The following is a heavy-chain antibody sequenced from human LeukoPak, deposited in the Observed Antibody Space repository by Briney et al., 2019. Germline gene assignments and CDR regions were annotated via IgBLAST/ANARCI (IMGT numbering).Heavy chain of an antibody. CDR2: ISYDGTIE. D-gene: IGHD6-19*01. CDR3: ARDRIAVAGMGAFQH. CDR1: RFTFSSYA. V-gene: IGHV3-30*04. J-gene: IGHJ1*01. Sequence: PGGSLRLSCAASRFTFSSYAMHWVRQAPGKGLEWVAGISYDGTIEYHADSVKGRFTISRDNSKNTLYLQMNSLRAEDTAIYYCARDRIAVAGMGAFQHWGQGTLVTVSS.